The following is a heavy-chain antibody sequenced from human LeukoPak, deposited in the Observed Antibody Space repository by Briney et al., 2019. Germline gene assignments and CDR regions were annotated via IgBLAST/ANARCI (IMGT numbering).Heavy chain of an antibody. V-gene: IGHV4-39*07. D-gene: IGHD6-13*01. CDR3: ARALGGYSSSWRRNWFDP. J-gene: IGHJ5*02. Sequence: PSQTLSLTCTVSGGSISSDSYYWSWIRQPPGKGLEWIGEINHSGSTNYNPSLKSRVTISVDTSKNQFSLKLSSVTAADTAVYYCARALGGYSSSWRRNWFDPWGQGTLVTVSS. CDR1: GGSISSDSYY. CDR2: INHSGST.